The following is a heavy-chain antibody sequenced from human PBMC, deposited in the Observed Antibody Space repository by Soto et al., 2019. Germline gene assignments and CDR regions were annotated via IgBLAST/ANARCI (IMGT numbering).Heavy chain of an antibody. CDR3: ARSFRSGSYYGPYFDY. V-gene: IGHV5-51*01. Sequence: GESLKISCKGSGYSFTSYWIGWVRQMPGKGLEWMGIIYPGDSDTRYSPSFQGQVTISADKSISTAYLQWSSLKASDTAMYYCARSFRSGSYYGPYFDYWGQGTLVTVSS. CDR1: GYSFTSYW. D-gene: IGHD3-10*01. J-gene: IGHJ4*02. CDR2: IYPGDSDT.